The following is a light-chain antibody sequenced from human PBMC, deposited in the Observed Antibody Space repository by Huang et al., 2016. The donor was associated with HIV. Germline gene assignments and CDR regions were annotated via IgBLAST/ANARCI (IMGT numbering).Light chain of an antibody. CDR2: GAS. V-gene: IGKV3-15*01. CDR3: QQYNNWPPIT. Sequence: EIVMTQSPVTLSVSPGERATLSCRASQSVSSNLAWYQQKPGQAPRLLIYGASTRATGGPARSSGSGSGTEFTLTISSLQSEDFALYYCQQYNNWPPITFGQGTRLEIK. CDR1: QSVSSN. J-gene: IGKJ5*01.